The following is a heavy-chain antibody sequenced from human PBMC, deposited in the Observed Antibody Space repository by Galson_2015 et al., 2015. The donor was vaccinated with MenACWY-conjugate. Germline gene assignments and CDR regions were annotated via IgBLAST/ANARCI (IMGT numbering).Heavy chain of an antibody. CDR3: AREYNK. V-gene: IGHV4-61*01. CDR1: GGSVSSGSY. CDR2: IYSSGST. D-gene: IGHD1-14*01. Sequence: TLSLTCTVSGGSVSSGSYWTWIRQPPGKGLEWIGLIYSSGSTKYNPSLKSRFTISLDMSKNQVSLKLSSVTAADTAVYYCAREYNKWGQGTLVTVSS. J-gene: IGHJ4*02.